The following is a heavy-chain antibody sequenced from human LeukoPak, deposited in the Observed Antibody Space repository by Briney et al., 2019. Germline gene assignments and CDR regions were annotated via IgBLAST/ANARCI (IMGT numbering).Heavy chain of an antibody. J-gene: IGHJ4*02. Sequence: SQTLSLTCAISGDSVSSNSAAWNWIRQSPSRGLEWLGRTYYRSKWYNEYAVSVKSRITINPDTSKNQFSLQLNSVTPEDTAVYYCAGSAVVLFSIDYWGQGTLVTVSS. D-gene: IGHD3-16*01. CDR2: TYYRSKWYN. V-gene: IGHV6-1*01. CDR1: GDSVSSNSAA. CDR3: AGSAVVLFSIDY.